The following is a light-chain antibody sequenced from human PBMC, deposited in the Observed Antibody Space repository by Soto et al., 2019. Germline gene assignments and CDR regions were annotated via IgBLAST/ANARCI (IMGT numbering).Light chain of an antibody. J-gene: IGKJ5*01. CDR2: AAS. Sequence: AIRMTQSPSSLSASTGDRVTITFRASQGISSYLACYQQKPGKAPKLLIYAASTLQSGVPSRFSGSGSGTDFTLTISCLQSEDFATYYCQQYYSYPITFGQGTRLEIK. V-gene: IGKV1-8*01. CDR3: QQYYSYPIT. CDR1: QGISSY.